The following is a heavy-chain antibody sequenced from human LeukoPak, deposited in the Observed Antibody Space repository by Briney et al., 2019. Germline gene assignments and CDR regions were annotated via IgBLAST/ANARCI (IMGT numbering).Heavy chain of an antibody. J-gene: IGHJ4*02. CDR2: ITSSGTTI. Sequence: PGGSLRLSCAASGFTFRSYSMNWVRQAPGKGLEWVSYITSSGTTIYYADSVEGRFTISRDNARNSLYLQMNSLRAEDTAVYYCARESPSYGGNVFDYWGQGTLVTVSS. CDR3: ARESPSYGGNVFDY. CDR1: GFTFRSYS. V-gene: IGHV3-48*04. D-gene: IGHD4-23*01.